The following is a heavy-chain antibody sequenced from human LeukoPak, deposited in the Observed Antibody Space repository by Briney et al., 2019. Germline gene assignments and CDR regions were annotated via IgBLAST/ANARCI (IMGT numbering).Heavy chain of an antibody. CDR1: GFTFKNFV. CDR2: VAGGGGDT. CDR3: ARGSDSAMILVY. D-gene: IGHD3/OR15-3a*01. Sequence: GGSVRLSCTASGFTFKNFVMTWVRQAPGKGLEWVSGVAGGGGDTSYADSVKGRFTISRDNSKNTLYLHMSSLRGDDTAVYYCARGSDSAMILVYWGQGTLVSVSS. J-gene: IGHJ4*02. V-gene: IGHV3-23*01.